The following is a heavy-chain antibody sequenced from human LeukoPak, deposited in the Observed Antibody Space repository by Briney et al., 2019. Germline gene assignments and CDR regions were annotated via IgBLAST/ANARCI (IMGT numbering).Heavy chain of an antibody. CDR2: IYQSGST. D-gene: IGHD6-19*01. CDR1: GGSISSSRYY. CDR3: ARLTSGWYVIY. Sequence: SETLSLTCTVSGGSISSSRYYWGWIRQPPGKGLEWIGSIYQSGSTYYNPSLNSRVTISVDTSKNQFSLKLSSVTDADTAIYYCARLTSGWYVIYWGQGTLVTVSS. V-gene: IGHV4-39*01. J-gene: IGHJ4*02.